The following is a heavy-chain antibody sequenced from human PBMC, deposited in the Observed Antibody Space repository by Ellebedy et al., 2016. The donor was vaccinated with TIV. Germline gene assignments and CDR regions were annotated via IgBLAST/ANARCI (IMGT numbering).Heavy chain of an antibody. CDR3: ARGRYGP. CDR1: GFTFSNYD. CDR2: IGTAGDT. V-gene: IGHV3-13*01. J-gene: IGHJ5*02. D-gene: IGHD3-10*01. Sequence: PGGSLRLSCAASGFTFSNYDMHWVRQATGKGLEWVSGIGTAGDTYYPGSVKGRFTISRANAKNSLFLQMNSLRDGDTAVYYCARGRYGPWGQGTLVTVSS.